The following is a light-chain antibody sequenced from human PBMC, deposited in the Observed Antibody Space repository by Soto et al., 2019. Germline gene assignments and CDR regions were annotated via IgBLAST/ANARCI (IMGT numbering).Light chain of an antibody. Sequence: EIVMTQSPATLSVSPGERVTLSCRASQSVGIYVAWYQQKHGQAPRLLIWGASSRATGIPARFSGSGCGTEFSFTISGLQSEDLGVYYCQQYHDLWAFGQGTKVEIK. J-gene: IGKJ1*01. CDR3: QQYHDLWA. V-gene: IGKV3-15*01. CDR1: QSVGIY. CDR2: GAS.